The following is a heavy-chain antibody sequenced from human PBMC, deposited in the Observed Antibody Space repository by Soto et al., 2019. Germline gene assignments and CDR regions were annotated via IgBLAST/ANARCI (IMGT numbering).Heavy chain of an antibody. D-gene: IGHD2-2*01. CDR3: ARHVPAAGYYYGLDV. Sequence: QVQLVQSGAEVKKPGSSVKVSCKASGGTFSSYAISWVRQAPGQGLEWMGGIIPSFGTANYAQKFQGRVTMTADESTSTASMELSSLRSEATAVYYCARHVPAAGYYYGLDVWGHGTTVTVSS. J-gene: IGHJ6*02. CDR1: GGTFSSYA. V-gene: IGHV1-69*12. CDR2: IIPSFGTA.